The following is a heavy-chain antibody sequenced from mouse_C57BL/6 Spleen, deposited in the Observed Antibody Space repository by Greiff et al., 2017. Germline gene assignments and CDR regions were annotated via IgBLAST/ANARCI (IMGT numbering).Heavy chain of an antibody. V-gene: IGHV1-52*01. Sequence: QVQLQQSGAELVRPGSSVKLSCKASGYTFTSYWMHWVKQRPIQGLEWIGNIDPSDSETHYNQKFKDKATLTVDKSSSTAYMQLSSLTSEDSAVYDCARSGGYPWYFDVWGTGTTVTVSS. CDR1: GYTFTSYW. D-gene: IGHD2-2*01. CDR3: ARSGGYPWYFDV. CDR2: IDPSDSET. J-gene: IGHJ1*03.